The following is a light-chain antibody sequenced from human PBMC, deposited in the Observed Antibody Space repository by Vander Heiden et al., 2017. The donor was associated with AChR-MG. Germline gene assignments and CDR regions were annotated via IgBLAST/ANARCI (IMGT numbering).Light chain of an antibody. V-gene: IGLV1-44*01. J-gene: IGLJ2*01. CDR2: INN. CDR1: SSTIGDNT. Sequence: QSVLTQPPSASGTPGQRVTICCSVGSSTIGDNTVHLYPKLPGVAPNLLIFINNERPSGVPDRFSGSKSGTAASLAIRGLQSEDEADYYCAAWDDGLKGPVFGGGTKLTVL. CDR3: AAWDDGLKGPV.